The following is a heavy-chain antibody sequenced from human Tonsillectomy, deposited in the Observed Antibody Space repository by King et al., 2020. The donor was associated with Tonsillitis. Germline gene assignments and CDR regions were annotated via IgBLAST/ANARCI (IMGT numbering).Heavy chain of an antibody. Sequence: DVQLVESGGGLVQPGRSLRLPCVASGFPFDEYAMHWVRQAPGKGLEWVSGISWNGGSIGYADSVKGRFTISRDNAKKSLYLQMNSLRAEDTALYYCAKDSPNYCSGGSCYSWGYSCDYWGQGAPVTVSS. V-gene: IGHV3-9*01. J-gene: IGHJ4*02. CDR3: AKDSPNYCSGGSCYSWGYSCDY. CDR2: ISWNGGSI. CDR1: GFPFDEYA. D-gene: IGHD2-15*01.